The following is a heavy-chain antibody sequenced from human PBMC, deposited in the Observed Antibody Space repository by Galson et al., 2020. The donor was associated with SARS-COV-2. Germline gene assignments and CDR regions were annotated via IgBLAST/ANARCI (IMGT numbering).Heavy chain of an antibody. D-gene: IGHD3-10*01. CDR3: ARDLGDYYGSGSLNTDAFDI. CDR1: GGSVSSGSYY. V-gene: IGHV4-61*01. CDR2: IYYSGST. Sequence: SETLSLTCTVSGGSVSSGSYYWSWIRQPQGKGLEWIGYIYYSGSTNYNPSLKSRVTISVNTSKNQFLLKLSSVTAADTAVYYCARDLGDYYGSGSLNTDAFDIWGQGTMVTVSS. J-gene: IGHJ3*02.